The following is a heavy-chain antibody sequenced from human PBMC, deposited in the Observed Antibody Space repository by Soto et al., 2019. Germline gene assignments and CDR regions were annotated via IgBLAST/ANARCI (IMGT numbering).Heavy chain of an antibody. CDR3: AGTYGSADY. V-gene: IGHV3-21*02. CDR1: GFSLTDYY. Sequence: EVQLVESGGGLVEPGGSLGLSCAASGFSLTDYYMNWVRQAPGKGLEWVSSISSSASFVSYADSVKGRFSISRDNAKNLLFLQMNSLRAEDTAVYYCAGTYGSADYWGQGTLVTVSS. J-gene: IGHJ4*02. D-gene: IGHD3-10*01. CDR2: ISSSASFV.